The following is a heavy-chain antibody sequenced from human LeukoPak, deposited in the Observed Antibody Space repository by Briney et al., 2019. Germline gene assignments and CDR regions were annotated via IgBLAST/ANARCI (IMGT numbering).Heavy chain of an antibody. CDR2: ISGSGGST. Sequence: PGGSLRLSCAASGFTFDDYGMSWVRQAPGKGLEWVSAISGSGGSTYYADSVKGRFTISRDNSKNTLYLQMNSLRAEDTAVYYCAKAGLGTTMIVGFDPWGQGTLVTVSS. CDR3: AKAGLGTTMIVGFDP. V-gene: IGHV3-23*01. D-gene: IGHD3-22*01. CDR1: GFTFDDYG. J-gene: IGHJ5*02.